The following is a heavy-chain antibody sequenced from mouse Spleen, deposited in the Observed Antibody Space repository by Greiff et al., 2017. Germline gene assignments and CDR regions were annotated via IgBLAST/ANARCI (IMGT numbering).Heavy chain of an antibody. CDR3: ARRANWVAWFAY. CDR1: GYTFTDYY. V-gene: IGHV1-26*01. Sequence: EVQLQQSGPELVKPGASVKISCKASGYTFTDYYMNWVKQSHGKSLEWIGDINPNNGGTSYNQKFKGKATLTVDKSSSTAYMELRSLTSEDSAVYYCARRANWVAWFAYWGQGTLVTVSA. D-gene: IGHD4-1*01. J-gene: IGHJ3*01. CDR2: INPNNGGT.